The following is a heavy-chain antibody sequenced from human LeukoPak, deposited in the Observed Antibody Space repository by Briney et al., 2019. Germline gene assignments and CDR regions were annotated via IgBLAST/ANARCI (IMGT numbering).Heavy chain of an antibody. Sequence: SSETLSLTCTVSGGSISNDFYFWGWIRQPPGRGLEWIGNIYYNGTTYYNPSLKSRVTISLDTSKNQFSLKLSSVTAADTAVYYCARDVFNRNYWFGNWLDPWGQGTLVTVSS. J-gene: IGHJ5*02. V-gene: IGHV4-39*07. CDR3: ARDVFNRNYWFGNWLDP. CDR2: IYYNGTT. D-gene: IGHD1-7*01. CDR1: GGSISNDFYF.